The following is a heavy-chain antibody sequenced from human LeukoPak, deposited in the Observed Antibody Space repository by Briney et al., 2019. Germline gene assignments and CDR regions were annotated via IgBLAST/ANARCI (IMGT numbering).Heavy chain of an antibody. CDR1: RGTFSSYA. Sequence: GSSVKVSCKASRGTFSSYALIWVRQAPGQGLEWMGGIIPTFGTAAYAQKFQGRVTISADESTNTAYMELSSLTSEDTAVYYCARDLAMVRGARYRPYNWFDPWGQGTLVTVSS. CDR2: IIPTFGTA. V-gene: IGHV1-69*01. J-gene: IGHJ5*02. D-gene: IGHD3-10*01. CDR3: ARDLAMVRGARYRPYNWFDP.